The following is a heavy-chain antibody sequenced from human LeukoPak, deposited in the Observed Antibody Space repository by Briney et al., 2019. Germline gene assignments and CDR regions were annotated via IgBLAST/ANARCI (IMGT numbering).Heavy chain of an antibody. CDR1: GFTFSSYG. Sequence: PGGSLRLSCAASGFTFSSYGMPWGRQAPGKGLGWVALISYDGSNKYYAGSGEGRLTHSRDNCKNALYLQTDSLKAGDTGVYYCAKVAKYYDILTGYFDGWGQGTLVTVSS. J-gene: IGHJ4*02. CDR2: ISYDGSNK. CDR3: AKVAKYYDILTGYFDG. V-gene: IGHV3-30*18. D-gene: IGHD3-9*01.